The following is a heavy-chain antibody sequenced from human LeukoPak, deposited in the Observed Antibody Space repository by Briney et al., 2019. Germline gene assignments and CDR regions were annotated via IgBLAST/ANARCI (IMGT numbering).Heavy chain of an antibody. Sequence: PGGSLRLSCAASGFTFSSYSMNWVRQAPGKGLEWVSAISGSGGSTYSADSVKGRFTISRDNSKNTLYLQMNSLRAEDTAVYYCAKRGYYYDSSGYYYFDYWGQGTLVTVSS. CDR3: AKRGYYYDSSGYYYFDY. D-gene: IGHD3-22*01. CDR2: ISGSGGST. J-gene: IGHJ4*02. CDR1: GFTFSSYS. V-gene: IGHV3-23*01.